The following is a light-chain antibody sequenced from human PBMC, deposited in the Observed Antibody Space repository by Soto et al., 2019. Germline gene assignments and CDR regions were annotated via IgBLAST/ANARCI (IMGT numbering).Light chain of an antibody. CDR1: QSVSSY. Sequence: EIVLTQSPATLSLSPGERATLSCRASQSVSSYLAWYQQKPGQAPRLLIYDASNRATGIPARFSGSGSGTDFTLTIRSLAPEDFAVYYCQQRSNWPRTFGQGTKVDTK. V-gene: IGKV3-11*01. CDR3: QQRSNWPRT. J-gene: IGKJ1*01. CDR2: DAS.